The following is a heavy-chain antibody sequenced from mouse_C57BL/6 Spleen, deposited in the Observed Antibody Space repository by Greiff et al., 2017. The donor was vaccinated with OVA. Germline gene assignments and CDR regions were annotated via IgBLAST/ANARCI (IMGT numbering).Heavy chain of an antibody. Sequence: QVQLKQSGAELVRPGASVKLSCKASGYTFTDYYINWVKQRPGQGLEWIARIYPGSGNTYYNEKFKGKATLTAEKSSSTAYMQLSSLTSEDSAVYFCAREGDDGYSLDYWGQGTTLTVSS. V-gene: IGHV1-76*01. CDR3: AREGDDGYSLDY. CDR1: GYTFTDYY. J-gene: IGHJ2*01. CDR2: IYPGSGNT. D-gene: IGHD2-3*01.